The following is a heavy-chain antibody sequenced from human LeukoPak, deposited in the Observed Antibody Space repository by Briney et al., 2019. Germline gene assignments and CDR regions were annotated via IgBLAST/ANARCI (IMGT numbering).Heavy chain of an antibody. CDR1: GFTFSSYE. D-gene: IGHD3/OR15-3a*01. V-gene: IGHV3-48*03. CDR2: ISSSGSTI. CDR3: ARDHGLDSYHGS. J-gene: IGHJ4*02. Sequence: GGSLRLSCAASGFTFSSYEMNWVRQAPGKGLEWVSYISSSGSTIYYADSVKGRFTISRDNAKNSLYLQMNSLRAEDTAVYYCARDHGLDSYHGSWGQGTLVTVSS.